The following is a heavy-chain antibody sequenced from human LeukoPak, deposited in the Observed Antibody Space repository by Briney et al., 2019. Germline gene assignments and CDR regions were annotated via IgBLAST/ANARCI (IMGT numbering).Heavy chain of an antibody. CDR2: IRSYNGNT. V-gene: IGHV1-18*01. CDR1: GYTFTSFG. J-gene: IGHJ6*03. CDR3: ARDPPLSSSSFVTYYYYYMDV. Sequence: GAAVKVSCKASGYTFTSFGISWVRQAPGQGLEWMGGIRSYNGNTHYAQKLQGRVTMTTDTSTSTAYTELRSLRSDDTAVYYCARDPPLSSSSFVTYYYYYMDVWGKGTPVTVSS. D-gene: IGHD6-6*01.